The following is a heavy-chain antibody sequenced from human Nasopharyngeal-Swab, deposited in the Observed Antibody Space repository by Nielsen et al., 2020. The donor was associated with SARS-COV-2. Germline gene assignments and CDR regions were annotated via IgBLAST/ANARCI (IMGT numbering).Heavy chain of an antibody. J-gene: IGHJ3*02. CDR2: INHGGST. D-gene: IGHD1-7*01. Sequence: PGKGLEWIGEINHGGSTNYNPSLKSRVTISVDTSKNQFSLKLSSVTAADTAVYYCARGEGITGTTPGAFDIWGQGTMVTVSS. CDR3: ARGEGITGTTPGAFDI. V-gene: IGHV4-34*01.